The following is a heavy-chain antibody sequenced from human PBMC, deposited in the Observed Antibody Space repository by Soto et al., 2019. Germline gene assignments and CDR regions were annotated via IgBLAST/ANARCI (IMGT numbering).Heavy chain of an antibody. CDR1: GDSVSSGSYY. J-gene: IGHJ5*02. CDR3: AREAAMGNNWFDP. V-gene: IGHV4-61*01. CDR2: IYYSGST. Sequence: PSETLSLTCTVSGDSVSSGSYYWSWIRQPPGKGLEWIGYIYYSGSTNYNPSLKSRVTISVDTSKNQFSLKLSSVTAADTAVYYCAREAAMGNNWFDPWGQGTLVTV. D-gene: IGHD5-18*01.